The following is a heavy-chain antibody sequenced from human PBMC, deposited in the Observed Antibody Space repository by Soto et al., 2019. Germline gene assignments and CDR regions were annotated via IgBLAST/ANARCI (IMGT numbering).Heavy chain of an antibody. J-gene: IGHJ4*02. V-gene: IGHV3-30*04. CDR3: AREPYGDSQYFDY. CDR1: GFTFNSLS. CDR2: ISFDGRVT. Sequence: QVQLVESGGGMVQPGTSLRLSGTASGFTFNSLSLHWVRQGPDKGLEWVAVISFDGRVTYYADFVKGRFTVSRDNSKNTIYLQVNSLRAEDTAVYYCAREPYGDSQYFDYWGQGTLVTVSS. D-gene: IGHD2-21*02.